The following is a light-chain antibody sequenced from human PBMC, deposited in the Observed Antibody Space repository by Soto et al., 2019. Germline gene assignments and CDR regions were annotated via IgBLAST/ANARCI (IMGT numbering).Light chain of an antibody. V-gene: IGKV1-39*01. CDR2: AAS. CDR1: QSISSH. CDR3: QQSHSAPLT. J-gene: IGKJ4*01. Sequence: QMTQSPSSLFASVGDRVTITCRASQSISSHLNWYQQKVGQTPRLLIYAASTLQSEVPPRFSGSGSGTEFTLTFSGLQREDFATYYCQQSHSAPLTFGGGTKIQI.